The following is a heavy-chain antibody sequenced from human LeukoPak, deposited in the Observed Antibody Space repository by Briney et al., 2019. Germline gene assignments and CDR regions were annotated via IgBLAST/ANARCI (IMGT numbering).Heavy chain of an antibody. D-gene: IGHD5-24*01. J-gene: IGHJ4*02. CDR3: ARDGRDGYNYGGFDY. V-gene: IGHV3-30*04. CDR2: ISYDGSNK. Sequence: GGSLRLSCAASGFTFSSYAMHWVRQAPGKGLEWVAVISYDGSNKYYADSVKGRFTISRDNSKNTLYLQMNSLRAEDTAVYYCARDGRDGYNYGGFDYWGQGTLVTVSS. CDR1: GFTFSSYA.